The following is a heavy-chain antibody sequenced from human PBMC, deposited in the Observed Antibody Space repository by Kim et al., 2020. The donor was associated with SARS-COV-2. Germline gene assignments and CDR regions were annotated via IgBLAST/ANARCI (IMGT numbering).Heavy chain of an antibody. Sequence: SETLSLTCTVSGDSISNYYWSWIRQPPGKGLEWIGYIFYNESTNYNPSLKSRVTISVDTSKNQFSLKLSSVTTADTAMYYCAKTYCSGGSCFSNWFDPWGQGTLVTVSS. CDR1: GDSISNYY. D-gene: IGHD2-15*01. J-gene: IGHJ5*02. V-gene: IGHV4-59*01. CDR3: AKTYCSGGSCFSNWFDP. CDR2: IFYNEST.